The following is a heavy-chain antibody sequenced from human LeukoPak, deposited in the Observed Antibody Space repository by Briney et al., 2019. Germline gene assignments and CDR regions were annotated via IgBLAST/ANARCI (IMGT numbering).Heavy chain of an antibody. CDR3: AKDTTPPKAGFDP. J-gene: IGHJ5*02. V-gene: IGHV3-7*01. CDR1: GFTFSSYW. D-gene: IGHD1-14*01. Sequence: PGGSLRLSCATSGFTFSSYWMSWVRQAPGKGLEWVANIKQDGTEKYYADSVKGRFTIFRDNSKNTLYLQMNSLRAEDTAVYYCAKDTTPPKAGFDPWGQGTLVTVSS. CDR2: IKQDGTEK.